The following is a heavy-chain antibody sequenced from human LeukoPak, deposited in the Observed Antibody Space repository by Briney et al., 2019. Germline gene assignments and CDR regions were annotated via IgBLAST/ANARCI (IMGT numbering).Heavy chain of an antibody. CDR1: GGSISSGGYS. V-gene: IGHV4-30-2*01. CDR3: ASFYGDYEYYFDY. J-gene: IGHJ4*02. CDR2: IYHSGST. D-gene: IGHD4-17*01. Sequence: PSETLSLICAVSGGSISSGGYSWSWIRQPPGKGLEWIGYIYHSGSTYYNPSLKSRVTISVDRSKNQFSLKLSSVTAADTAVYYCASFYGDYEYYFDYWGQGTLVTVSS.